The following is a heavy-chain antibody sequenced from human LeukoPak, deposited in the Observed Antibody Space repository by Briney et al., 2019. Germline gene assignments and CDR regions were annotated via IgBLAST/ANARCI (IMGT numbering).Heavy chain of an antibody. V-gene: IGHV3-33*01. D-gene: IGHD6-13*01. CDR1: GFAFSSYS. J-gene: IGHJ4*02. Sequence: GGSLRLSCEAAGFAFSSYSMHWVRQAPGKGLGWVAAIWPDGSNKYYANSVKGRFTISRDNSRNTLYLQMNSLRGDDTAIYYCARELAAWGQGTLVTVSS. CDR2: IWPDGSNK. CDR3: ARELAA.